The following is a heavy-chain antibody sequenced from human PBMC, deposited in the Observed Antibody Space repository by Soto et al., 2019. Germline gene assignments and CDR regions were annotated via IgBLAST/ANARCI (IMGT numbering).Heavy chain of an antibody. D-gene: IGHD3-10*01. V-gene: IGHV4-34*01. CDR3: ARGRCFMVRGVMIDWFDP. Sequence: SETLSLTCAVYGGSFSGYYWSWIRQPPGKGLEWIGEINHSGSTNYNPSLKSRVTISVDTSKNQFSLKLSSVTAADTAVYYCARGRCFMVRGVMIDWFDPWGQGTLVTVSS. CDR2: INHSGST. J-gene: IGHJ5*02. CDR1: GGSFSGYY.